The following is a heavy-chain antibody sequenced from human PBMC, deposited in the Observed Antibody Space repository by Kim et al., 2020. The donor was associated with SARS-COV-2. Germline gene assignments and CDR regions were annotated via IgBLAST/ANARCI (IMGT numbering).Heavy chain of an antibody. CDR1: GFTFSSYA. Sequence: GGSLRLSCAASGFTFSSYAMHWVRQAPGKGLEWVAVISYDGSNKYYADSVKGRFTISRDNSKNTLYLQMNSLRAEDTAVYYCARVGGTTVTMLDYYYYYMDVWGKGTTVTVSS. V-gene: IGHV3-30-3*01. CDR3: ARVGGTTVTMLDYYYYYMDV. CDR2: ISYDGSNK. J-gene: IGHJ6*03. D-gene: IGHD4-4*01.